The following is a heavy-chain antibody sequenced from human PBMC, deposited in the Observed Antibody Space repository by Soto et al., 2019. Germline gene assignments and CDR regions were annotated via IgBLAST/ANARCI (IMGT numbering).Heavy chain of an antibody. V-gene: IGHV4-34*01. CDR1: GGTFSTYY. CDR2: INHSGST. J-gene: IGHJ4*02. D-gene: IGHD1-26*01. CDR3: ARWNSWYGGSYVDY. Sequence: SETMSLTCTVNGGTFSTYYWSWIRQNPGRGLEWVGEINHSGSTNYNPSLKSRVTISVDTSKSQFSLKLSSVTAADTAVYYCARWNSWYGGSYVDYWGQGTLVTVSS.